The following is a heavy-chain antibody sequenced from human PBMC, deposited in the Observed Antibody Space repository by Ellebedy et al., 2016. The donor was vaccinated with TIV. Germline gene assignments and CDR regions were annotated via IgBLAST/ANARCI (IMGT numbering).Heavy chain of an antibody. CDR2: IYYSGST. V-gene: IGHV4-59*01. CDR1: GGSISSYY. Sequence: MPSETLSLTCTVSGGSISSYYWSWLRQPPGKGLEWIGYIYYSGSTNYNPSLKSRVTISVDTSKNQFSLKLSSVTAADTAVYYCARGGYGSGSYYSSNWGQGTLVTVSS. CDR3: ARGGYGSGSYYSSN. D-gene: IGHD3-10*01. J-gene: IGHJ4*02.